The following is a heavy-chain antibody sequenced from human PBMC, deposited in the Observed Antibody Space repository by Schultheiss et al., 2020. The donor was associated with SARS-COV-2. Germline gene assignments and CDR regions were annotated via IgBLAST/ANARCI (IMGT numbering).Heavy chain of an antibody. CDR1: GYSFTSYG. CDR2: ISPYNGDT. D-gene: IGHD3-16*01. V-gene: IGHV1-18*01. Sequence: ASVKVSCQASGYSFTSYGIIWVRQAPGQGLEWLGWISPYNGDTNYAQKLQGRVTMTTDTSTSTASMELRSLRSADTAVYYCARVGGVNYYYYGLDVWGQGTTVTVS. CDR3: ARVGGVNYYYYGLDV. J-gene: IGHJ6*02.